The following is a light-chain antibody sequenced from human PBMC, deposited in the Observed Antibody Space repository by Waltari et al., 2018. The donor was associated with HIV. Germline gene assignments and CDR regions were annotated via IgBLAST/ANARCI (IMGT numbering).Light chain of an antibody. J-gene: IGLJ2*01. CDR2: EDK. Sequence: SYDLTQPPSVSVSPGQTATITCSGKKLGDKYVLWYQQKAGKSPVLVIYEDKKRPSGIPERLSGSNSGNTATLTISGAQAMDEADYYCQTLDTNTAIFGGGTKLTVL. V-gene: IGLV3-1*01. CDR1: KLGDKY. CDR3: QTLDTNTAI.